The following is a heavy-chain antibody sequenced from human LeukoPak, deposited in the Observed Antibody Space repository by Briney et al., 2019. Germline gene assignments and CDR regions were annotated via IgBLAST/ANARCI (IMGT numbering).Heavy chain of an antibody. Sequence: GKSLRLSCAASGFSLSNYAMHWVRQAPGKGLEWVAVISFDGSNRYYADSVKGRFTISRDNSKNTLYLQMNTLKPEDTAVYYCARADPASCARGICSNAVTALPAYWGQGTLVTVSS. V-gene: IGHV3-30*03. J-gene: IGHJ4*02. CDR1: GFSLSNYA. D-gene: IGHD2-21*02. CDR2: ISFDGSNR. CDR3: ARADPASCARGICSNAVTALPAY.